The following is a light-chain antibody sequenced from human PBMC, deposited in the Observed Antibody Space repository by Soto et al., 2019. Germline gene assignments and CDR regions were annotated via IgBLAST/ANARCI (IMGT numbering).Light chain of an antibody. V-gene: IGKV1-6*01. CDR3: QQYDVYST. J-gene: IGKJ1*01. Sequence: AIQMTQSPSSLSASVGDRATITCRASQGIRNALGWYQQKPGKAPKLLIYEASTLQDGVPPRFSGSGFGTEFTLTISSLQPDDCGLYYCQQYDVYSTFGQGTKVDIK. CDR2: EAS. CDR1: QGIRNA.